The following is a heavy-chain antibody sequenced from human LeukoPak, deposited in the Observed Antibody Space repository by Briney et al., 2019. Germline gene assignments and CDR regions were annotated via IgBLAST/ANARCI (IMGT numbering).Heavy chain of an antibody. CDR3: ARGYDY. CDR1: GGSISGSHYY. D-gene: IGHD6-13*01. V-gene: IGHV4-39*01. CDR2: INYSGNT. Sequence: SETLSLTCIVSGGSISGSHYYWAWLRQSPGKGLGWIGMINYSGNTYYHPSLWSRATISVDTSTNQFTLNLNSVTAADTAVYYCARGYDYWGQGTLVTVSS. J-gene: IGHJ4*02.